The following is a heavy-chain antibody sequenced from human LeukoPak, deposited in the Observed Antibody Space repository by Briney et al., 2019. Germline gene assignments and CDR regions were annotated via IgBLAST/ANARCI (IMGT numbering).Heavy chain of an antibody. V-gene: IGHV4-39*07. J-gene: IGHJ4*02. CDR3: ARSPTGEGDY. Sequence: PSETLSLTCTVSGGSISSSSYYWGWIRQPPGKGLEWIGSIYYSGSTYYNPSLKSRVTISVDTSKNQFSLKLSSVTAADTAVYYCARSPTGEGDYWGQGTLVTVSS. CDR1: GGSISSSSYY. CDR2: IYYSGST. D-gene: IGHD7-27*01.